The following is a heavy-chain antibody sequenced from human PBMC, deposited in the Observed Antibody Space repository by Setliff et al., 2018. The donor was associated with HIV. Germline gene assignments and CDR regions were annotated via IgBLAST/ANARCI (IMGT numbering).Heavy chain of an antibody. V-gene: IGHV3-21*04. Sequence: GGSLRLSCAASGFTFSSYSMNWVRQAPGKGLEWVSSISSSSSYIYYADSVKGRFTISRDNAKNSLYLQMNSLRAEDTAVYFCARVKASWYMDVWGKGTTVTVSS. CDR2: ISSSSSYI. CDR3: ARVKASWYMDV. J-gene: IGHJ6*03. CDR1: GFTFSSYS.